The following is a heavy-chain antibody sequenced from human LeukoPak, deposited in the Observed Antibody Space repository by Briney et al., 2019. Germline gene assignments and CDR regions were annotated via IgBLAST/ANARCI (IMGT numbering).Heavy chain of an antibody. Sequence: GGSLRLSCAASGITFSSYAMSWVRQAPGKGLEWVSSISGSGVSTYYADSVKGRFTISRDNSKNTLYLQMNSLRAEDTAVYYCAKVRGSYYYYGMDVWGQGTTVTVSS. D-gene: IGHD1-26*01. V-gene: IGHV3-23*01. CDR1: GITFSSYA. J-gene: IGHJ6*02. CDR3: AKVRGSYYYYGMDV. CDR2: ISGSGVST.